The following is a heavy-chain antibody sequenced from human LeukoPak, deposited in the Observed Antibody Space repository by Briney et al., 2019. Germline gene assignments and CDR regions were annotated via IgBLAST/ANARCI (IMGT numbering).Heavy chain of an antibody. J-gene: IGHJ4*02. CDR3: ARVLMVRGVIFDY. Sequence: GGSLRLSCAASGFTFSDYYMSWIRQAPGKGLEWVSYISSSSSHTNYADSVKGRFTISRDNAKNSLYLQMNSLRAEDTAVYHCARVLMVRGVIFDYWGQGTLVTVSS. D-gene: IGHD3-10*01. V-gene: IGHV3-11*05. CDR1: GFTFSDYY. CDR2: ISSSSSHT.